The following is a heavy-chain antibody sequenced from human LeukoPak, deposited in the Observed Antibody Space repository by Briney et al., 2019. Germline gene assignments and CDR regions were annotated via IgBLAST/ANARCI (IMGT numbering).Heavy chain of an antibody. CDR2: IYTSGST. CDR1: GGSIISYY. D-gene: IGHD1-1*01. CDR3: ARDGTGTTSFDYYYGMDV. Sequence: PSETLSLTCTVPGGSIISYYWSWIRQPAGKGLEWICRIYTSGSTNYNPSLKSRVTMSVDTSKNQFSLKLSSVTAADTAVYYCARDGTGTTSFDYYYGMDVWGQGTTVAVSS. V-gene: IGHV4-4*07. J-gene: IGHJ6*02.